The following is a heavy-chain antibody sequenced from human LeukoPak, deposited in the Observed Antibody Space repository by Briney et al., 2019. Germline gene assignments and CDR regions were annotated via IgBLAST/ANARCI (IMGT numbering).Heavy chain of an antibody. CDR1: GFTFSSYA. Sequence: PGGSLRLSCAASGFTFSSYAMSWVRQAPGKGLEGVSAISGSGGSTYYADSVKGRFTISRDNSKNTLYLQMNSLRAEDTAVYYCANGLWGVMVRGVNNAFDIWGQGTMVTVSS. CDR2: ISGSGGST. J-gene: IGHJ3*02. CDR3: ANGLWGVMVRGVNNAFDI. V-gene: IGHV3-23*01. D-gene: IGHD3-10*01.